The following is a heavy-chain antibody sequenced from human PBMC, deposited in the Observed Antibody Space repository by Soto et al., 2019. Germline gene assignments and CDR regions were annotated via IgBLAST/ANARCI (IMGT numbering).Heavy chain of an antibody. CDR3: ARGGPFDDSSLSNWFDP. J-gene: IGHJ5*02. CDR1: GGSISSGGYS. Sequence: QLQLQESGSGLVKPSQTLSLTCAVSGGSISSGGYSWSWIRQPPGKGLEWIGYIYHSGSTYYNPSLKRRVTIPVDRSKNQFSLKLSSVTAADPAVYYCARGGPFDDSSLSNWFDPWGQGTLVTVSS. CDR2: IYHSGST. V-gene: IGHV4-30-2*01. D-gene: IGHD1-26*01.